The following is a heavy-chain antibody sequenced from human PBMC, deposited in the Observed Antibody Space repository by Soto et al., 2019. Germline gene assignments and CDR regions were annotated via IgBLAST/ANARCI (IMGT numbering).Heavy chain of an antibody. CDR2: ISHSGIT. CDR1: GGSITSANW. Sequence: SETLSLTCTVSGGSITSANWWTWVRQPPGGGLEWIGEISHSGITNYKASLKSRVTMSVDKTKNDVSLKLTSVTAADTAVYYCARVLRGWFDPWGQGTPVTVSS. CDR3: ARVLRGWFDP. J-gene: IGHJ5*02. V-gene: IGHV4-4*02.